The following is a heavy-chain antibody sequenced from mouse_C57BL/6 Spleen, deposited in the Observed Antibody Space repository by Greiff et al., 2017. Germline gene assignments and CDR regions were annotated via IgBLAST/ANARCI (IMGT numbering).Heavy chain of an antibody. CDR2: IYPSDSET. D-gene: IGHD2-4*01. V-gene: IGHV1-61*01. Sequence: VQLQQPGAELVRPGSSVKLSCKASGYTFTSYWMDWVKQRPGQGLEWIGNIYPSDSETHYNQKFKDKATLTVDKSSSTAYMQLSSLTSEDSAVYYCARGIYYDYPYWGQGTTLTVSS. CDR3: ARGIYYDYPY. J-gene: IGHJ2*01. CDR1: GYTFTSYW.